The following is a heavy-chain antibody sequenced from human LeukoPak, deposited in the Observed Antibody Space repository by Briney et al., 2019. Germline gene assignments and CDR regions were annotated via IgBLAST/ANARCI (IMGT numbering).Heavy chain of an antibody. D-gene: IGHD2-21*02. CDR3: ARQESDTGYFDY. V-gene: IGHV1-46*01. CDR1: GYTFSTYY. Sequence: PGASVKLSCMSSGYTFSTYYMHWVRQAPGQGLEWMGTINPSGGTTSYAQNVQGRVSMTRDTSTSTDYMELSSLRSEDTAVYYCARQESDTGYFDYWPQGTLVTVSS. J-gene: IGHJ4*02. CDR2: INPSGGTT.